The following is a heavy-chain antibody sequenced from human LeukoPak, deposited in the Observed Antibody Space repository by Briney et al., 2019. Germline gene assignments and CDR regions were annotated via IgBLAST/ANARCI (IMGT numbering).Heavy chain of an antibody. V-gene: IGHV3-9*01. D-gene: IGHD2-8*01. CDR1: GFTFDDYA. CDR2: ISWNSGSI. Sequence: SGRSLRLSCAASGFTFDDYAMHWVRQAPGKGLEWVSGISWNSGSIGYADSVKGRFTISRDNAKNSLYLQMNSLRAEDTALYYCAKEGSVCTNGICRYFDDWGQGTLVTVSS. CDR3: AKEGSVCTNGICRYFDD. J-gene: IGHJ4*02.